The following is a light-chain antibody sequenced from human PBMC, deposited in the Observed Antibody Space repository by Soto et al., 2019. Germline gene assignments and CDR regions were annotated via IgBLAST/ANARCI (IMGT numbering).Light chain of an antibody. J-gene: IGKJ5*01. Sequence: DIQVTQSPSSLSASVGDRVTITCQASQDISNYLNWYQQKLGKAPKLLIYDASNLETGVPSRFSGSGSGTDFTFTISSLQPEDIATYYCHQYSHLIPFGQGTRLEIK. V-gene: IGKV1-33*01. CDR1: QDISNY. CDR3: HQYSHLIP. CDR2: DAS.